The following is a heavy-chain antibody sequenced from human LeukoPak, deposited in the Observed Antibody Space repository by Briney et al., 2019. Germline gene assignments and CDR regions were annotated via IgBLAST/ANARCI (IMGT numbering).Heavy chain of an antibody. CDR2: IKQDGSEK. J-gene: IGHJ5*02. CDR1: GFTFSSYW. CDR3: ARMGWAYSTYARDWFDP. D-gene: IGHD4-11*01. V-gene: IGHV3-7*05. Sequence: GGSLRLSCAASGFTFSSYWMSWVRQAPGKGLEWVANIKQDGSEKVYADSVKGRFTISRDNAENSLYLHMNSLRVEDTAVYYCARMGWAYSTYARDWFDPWGQGTLVTVSS.